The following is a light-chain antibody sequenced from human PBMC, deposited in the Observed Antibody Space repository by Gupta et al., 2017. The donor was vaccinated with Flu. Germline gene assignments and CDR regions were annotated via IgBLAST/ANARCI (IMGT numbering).Light chain of an antibody. J-gene: IGKJ5*01. CDR1: QTIGNN. Sequence: DIQVTQSPSSLSASLGDKVTITCRTSQTIGNNLNWYQQRPRSAPKLLIYYGSTLQNGVPSRFSDNVSGTDFTLIISELQPEDFANYFCQQSFTTPLKFGQGTRVEIK. V-gene: IGKV1-39*01. CDR2: YGS. CDR3: QQSFTTPLK.